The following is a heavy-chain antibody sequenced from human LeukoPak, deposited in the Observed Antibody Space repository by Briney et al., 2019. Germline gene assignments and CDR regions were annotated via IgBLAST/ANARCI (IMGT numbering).Heavy chain of an antibody. J-gene: IGHJ5*02. CDR2: ISGSGGST. CDR3: AKGNVLRYFDRGFDP. V-gene: IGHV3-23*01. Sequence: GGSLRLSCAASGFXFSDCAMGWVRQAPGKGLEWVSAISGSGGSTYYADSVKGRFTISRDNSENTLYLQMNSLRAEDTAVYYCAKGNVLRYFDRGFDPWGQGTLVTVSS. CDR1: GFXFSDCA. D-gene: IGHD3-9*01.